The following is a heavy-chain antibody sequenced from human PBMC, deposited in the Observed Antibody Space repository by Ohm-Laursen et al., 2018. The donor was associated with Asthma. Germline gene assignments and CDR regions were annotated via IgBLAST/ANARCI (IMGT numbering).Heavy chain of an antibody. V-gene: IGHV3-23*01. D-gene: IGHD2-21*02. Sequence: SLRLSCTASGFTFSSYTMSWVRQAPGKGLEWLSIVSGLDSGAHTYYADSVKGRFTISRDNSKNTLYLQMNSLRAEDTAVYYCANTHCGGDCSFDYWGQGALVTVSS. J-gene: IGHJ4*02. CDR2: VSGLDSGAHT. CDR3: ANTHCGGDCSFDY. CDR1: GFTFSSYT.